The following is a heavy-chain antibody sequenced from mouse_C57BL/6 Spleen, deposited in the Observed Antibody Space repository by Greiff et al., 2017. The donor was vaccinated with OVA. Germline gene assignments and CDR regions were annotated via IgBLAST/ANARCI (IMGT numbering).Heavy chain of an antibody. CDR1: GYTFTSYW. CDR2: IDPSDSET. Sequence: QVQLQQPGAELVRPGSSVKLSCKASGYTFTSYWMHWVKQRPIQGLEWIGNIDPSDSETHYNQKFKDKATLTVDKSSSTAYMQLSSLTSEDSAVYYCAIYDYDGGGFDYWGQGTTLTVSS. V-gene: IGHV1-52*01. CDR3: AIYDYDGGGFDY. J-gene: IGHJ2*01. D-gene: IGHD2-4*01.